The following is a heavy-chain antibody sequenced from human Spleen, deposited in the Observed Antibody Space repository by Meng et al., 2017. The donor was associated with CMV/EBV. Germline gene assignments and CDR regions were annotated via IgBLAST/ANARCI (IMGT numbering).Heavy chain of an antibody. CDR1: GFTFSKYA. CDR2: ISNSGDTI. CDR3: AREGRAYDDFWSGLYYGMDV. V-gene: IGHV3-48*03. J-gene: IGHJ6*02. Sequence: GGSLRLSCTASGFTFSKYAMNWVRQAPGKGLEWVSYISNSGDTIYYADSVKGRFTISRDNAKKSLYLQMNSLRAEDTAVYYCAREGRAYDDFWSGLYYGMDVWGQGTTVTVSS. D-gene: IGHD3-3*01.